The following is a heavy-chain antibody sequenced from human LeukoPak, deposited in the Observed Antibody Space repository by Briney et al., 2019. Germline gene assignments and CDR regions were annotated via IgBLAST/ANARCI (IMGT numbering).Heavy chain of an antibody. J-gene: IGHJ4*02. D-gene: IGHD3-3*01. V-gene: IGHV4-34*01. CDR1: GGSLNGYY. CDR2: ISHSGTT. Sequence: SETLSLTCSVYGGSLNGYYWSWIRQPPGKGLEWIGEISHSGTTNYNPSLTSRVTMSLDTSKNQFSLKLNSATAADTAVYYCARVPLRFLEPFDYWGQASLATVSS. CDR3: ARVPLRFLEPFDY.